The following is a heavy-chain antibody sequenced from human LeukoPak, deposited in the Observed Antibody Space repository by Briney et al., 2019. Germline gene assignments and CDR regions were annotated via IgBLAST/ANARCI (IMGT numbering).Heavy chain of an antibody. Sequence: GASVKVSCKASGYTFSGYYIHWVRQAPGQGLEWMGWINPNNGATHYAQTFQGGVTMTRDTSITTFYMELSSLRSDDTACYYCARYNWNDVVSALDSWGQGTLVTVSS. CDR2: INPNNGAT. V-gene: IGHV1-2*02. J-gene: IGHJ4*02. D-gene: IGHD1-1*01. CDR3: ARYNWNDVVSALDS. CDR1: GYTFSGYY.